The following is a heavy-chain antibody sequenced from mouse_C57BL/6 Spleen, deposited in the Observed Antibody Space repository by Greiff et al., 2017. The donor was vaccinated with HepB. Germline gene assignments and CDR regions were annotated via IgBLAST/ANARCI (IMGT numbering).Heavy chain of an antibody. CDR1: GYTFTSYW. J-gene: IGHJ4*01. CDR2: IHPNSGST. CDR3: AREGGITTVDYAMDY. Sequence: VQLQQPGAELVKPGASVKLSCKASGYTFTSYWMHWVKQRPGQGLEWIGMIHPNSGSTNYNEKFKSKATLTVDKSSSTAYMQLSSLTSEDSAVYYCAREGGITTVDYAMDYWGQGTSVTVSS. V-gene: IGHV1-64*01. D-gene: IGHD1-1*01.